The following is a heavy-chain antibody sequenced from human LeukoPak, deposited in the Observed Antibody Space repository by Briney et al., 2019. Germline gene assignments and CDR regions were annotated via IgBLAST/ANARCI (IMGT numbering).Heavy chain of an antibody. CDR3: ARPRIARPSHYCFDY. Sequence: SVKVSCKASGGTFISYAISWVGQAPGQGVEGMGRIIPILGTANYAQKFQGRVTITTDETTREDYMELSSLRSEDTAVYYCARPRIARPSHYCFDYWGQGTLVTVSS. CDR1: GGTFISYA. D-gene: IGHD3-16*02. V-gene: IGHV1-69*05. J-gene: IGHJ4*02. CDR2: IIPILGTA.